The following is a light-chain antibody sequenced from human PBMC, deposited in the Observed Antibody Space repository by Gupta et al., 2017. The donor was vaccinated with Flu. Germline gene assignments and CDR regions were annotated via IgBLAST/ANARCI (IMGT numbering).Light chain of an antibody. CDR1: QSISSY. CDR3: QQSDSYLLIT. V-gene: IGKV1-39*01. J-gene: IGKJ5*01. CDR2: AAS. Sequence: SSLSASVGDRVIITCRASQSISSYLNWYQQKPGKAPKLLIYAASNLQSGVPSRFSGSGYGTDFTLTISSRQPEDFATYYCQQSDSYLLITFGPGTRMEIK.